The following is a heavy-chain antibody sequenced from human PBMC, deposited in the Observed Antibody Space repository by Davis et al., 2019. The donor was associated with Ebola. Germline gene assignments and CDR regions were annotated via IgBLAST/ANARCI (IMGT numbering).Heavy chain of an antibody. V-gene: IGHV1-69*13. Sequence: AASVKVSCKASGGTFSSYAISWVRQAPGQGLEWMGGIIPIFGTANYAQKFQGRVTITADESTSTAYMELSSLRSEDTAVYYCVRFGIVGATNAFDIWGQGTMVTVSS. CDR1: GGTFSSYA. CDR3: VRFGIVGATNAFDI. CDR2: IIPIFGTA. J-gene: IGHJ3*02. D-gene: IGHD1-26*01.